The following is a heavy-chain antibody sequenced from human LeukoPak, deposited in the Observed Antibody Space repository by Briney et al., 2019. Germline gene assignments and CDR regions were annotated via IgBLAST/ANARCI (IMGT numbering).Heavy chain of an antibody. CDR3: AKDTNRVVITTDY. Sequence: GGSLRLSCAASGFTFDDYAMHWVRQAPGKGLEWVSGISRNSGSIGYADSVKGRFTISRDNAKNSLYLQMNSLRAEDTALYYCAKDTNRVVITTDYWGQGTLVTVSS. J-gene: IGHJ4*02. CDR2: ISRNSGSI. CDR1: GFTFDDYA. V-gene: IGHV3-9*01. D-gene: IGHD3-22*01.